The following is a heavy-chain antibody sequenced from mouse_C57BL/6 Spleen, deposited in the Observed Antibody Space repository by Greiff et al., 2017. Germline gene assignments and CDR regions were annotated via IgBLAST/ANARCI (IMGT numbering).Heavy chain of an antibody. CDR3: ASPYDDYYAYYYAMDY. CDR1: GYTFTSYW. J-gene: IGHJ4*01. CDR2: INPSSGYT. Sequence: QVQLQQSGAELAKPGASVKLSCKASGYTFTSYWMHWVKQRPGQGLEWIGYINPSSGYTKYNQKFKDKATLTTDKSSSTAYMQLRSLTYEDSAVYYCASPYDDYYAYYYAMDYWGQGTSVTVSS. D-gene: IGHD2-3*01. V-gene: IGHV1-7*01.